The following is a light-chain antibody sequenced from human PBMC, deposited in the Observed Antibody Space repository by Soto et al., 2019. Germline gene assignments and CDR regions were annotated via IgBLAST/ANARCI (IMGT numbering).Light chain of an antibody. CDR2: DAS. CDR1: QSVSTY. CDR3: QQRSNWPSIT. Sequence: EIVLTQSPATLSLSPGDRATLSCRASQSVSTYLAWYQQKPGQAPRLLIYDASNRATGIPARFSGSGSGTDFTLTISSLEPEDFAVYHCQQRSNWPSITFGQGTRLEIK. J-gene: IGKJ5*01. V-gene: IGKV3-11*01.